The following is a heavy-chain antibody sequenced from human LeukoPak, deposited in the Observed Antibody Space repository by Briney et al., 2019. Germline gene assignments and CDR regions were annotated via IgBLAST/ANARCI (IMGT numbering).Heavy chain of an antibody. J-gene: IGHJ3*02. CDR3: ARVVAVAGRAFDI. D-gene: IGHD6-19*01. CDR2: ISSSSSYI. V-gene: IGHV3-21*01. Sequence: SSISSSSSYIYYADSVKGRFTISRDNAKSSLYLQMNSLRAEDTAVYYCARVVAVAGRAFDIWGQGTMVTVSS.